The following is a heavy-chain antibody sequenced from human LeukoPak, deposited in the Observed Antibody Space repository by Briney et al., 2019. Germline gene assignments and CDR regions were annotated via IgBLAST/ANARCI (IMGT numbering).Heavy chain of an antibody. J-gene: IGHJ4*02. CDR1: GFTFSSYE. CDR2: ISSSGSTI. V-gene: IGHV3-48*03. Sequence: PGGSLRLSCAASGFTFSSYEMNWVRQAPGKGLEGGSYISSSGSTIYYADSVKGRFTISRDNAKNSLYLQMNSRRAEDTAVYYWARDLLLQVDTAMASGDYWGQGALVTVSS. D-gene: IGHD5-18*01. CDR3: ARDLLLQVDTAMASGDY.